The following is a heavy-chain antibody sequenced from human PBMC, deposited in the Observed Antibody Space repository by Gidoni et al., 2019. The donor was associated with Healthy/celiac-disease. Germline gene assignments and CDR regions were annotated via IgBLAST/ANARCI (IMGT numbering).Heavy chain of an antibody. V-gene: IGHV4-59*08. J-gene: IGHJ4*02. Sequence: QVQLQESGPGLVKPSETLSLTCTVSGGSISSYYWSWIRQPPGKGLEWIGYIYYSGSTNYNPSLKSRVTISGDTSKNQFSLKRSSVTAADTAVYYCARGAGATGIDYWGQGTLVTVSS. CDR1: GGSISSYY. CDR2: IYYSGST. CDR3: ARGAGATGIDY. D-gene: IGHD1-26*01.